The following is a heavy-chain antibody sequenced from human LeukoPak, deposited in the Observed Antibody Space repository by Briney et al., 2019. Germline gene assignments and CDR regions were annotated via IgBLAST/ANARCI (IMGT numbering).Heavy chain of an antibody. D-gene: IGHD5-24*01. CDR3: SIHGSAGWLHFDF. Sequence: SETLSLTCVVSGGSISSVSNYWGWIRQPPGKGLEWSGSIYYSGSTYYNPSLRSRVTISADTSKNQLSLKLTSVTAADTAVYYCSIHGSAGWLHFDFWGQGILVTVSS. V-gene: IGHV4-39*01. CDR1: GGSISSVSNY. J-gene: IGHJ4*02. CDR2: IYYSGST.